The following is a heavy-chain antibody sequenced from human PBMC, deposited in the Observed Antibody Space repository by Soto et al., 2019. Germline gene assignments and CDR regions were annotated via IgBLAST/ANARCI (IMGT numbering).Heavy chain of an antibody. CDR1: GFSFSNFA. V-gene: IGHV3-23*01. Sequence: GGSRRLSCAASGFSFSNFAMSWVRQAPGKGLEWVSGIGGGSVVNTYYADSGKGRFTISRDNPKNTLYLQMNSLRAEDTAVYYCAKKFKYCSGWIDYWGQGTLVTVSS. CDR2: IGGGSVVNT. J-gene: IGHJ4*02. D-gene: IGHD6-19*01. CDR3: AKKFKYCSGWIDY.